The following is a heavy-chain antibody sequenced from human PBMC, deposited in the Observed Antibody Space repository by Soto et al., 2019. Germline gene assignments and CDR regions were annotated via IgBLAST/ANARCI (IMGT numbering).Heavy chain of an antibody. Sequence: PGGSLRLSCAASGFTFRIYRMGWVRQAPGEGLEWVSTINDGGENTYYTDTVKGRLTISRDNSKNTLYQQINSLRAEDTAVYYCKTFAPYEGIDVWGQGTMVTVSS. J-gene: IGHJ3*01. D-gene: IGHD2-21*01. CDR2: INDGGENT. V-gene: IGHV3-23*01. CDR3: KTFAPYEGIDV. CDR1: GFTFRIYR.